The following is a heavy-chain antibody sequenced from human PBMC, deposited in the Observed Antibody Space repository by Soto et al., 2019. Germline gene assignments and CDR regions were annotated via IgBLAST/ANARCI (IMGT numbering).Heavy chain of an antibody. Sequence: QVQLQESGPGLVKPSGTLSLICTVSGGSISRSYWWSWVRQPPGKRLEWIGEIYHTGSTNDNPSLRGRVTISIDKSKNEVSLSLNSVAAADTALFYCASDAQEWNRGRYFDSWGQGRLVTVSS. V-gene: IGHV4-4*02. CDR2: IYHTGST. CDR3: ASDAQEWNRGRYFDS. D-gene: IGHD1-1*01. J-gene: IGHJ4*02. CDR1: GGSISRSYW.